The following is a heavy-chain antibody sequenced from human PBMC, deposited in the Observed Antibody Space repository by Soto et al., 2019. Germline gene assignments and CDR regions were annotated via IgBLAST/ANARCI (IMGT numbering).Heavy chain of an antibody. CDR3: ARGSGFQAGVHGY. CDR1: GFSFSSYW. Sequence: EVQLVESGGGLVQLGGSLRLSCAASGFSFSSYWMHWVRQAPGRGLMWVSRINTDGTSTSYADSVKGRFTISRDNGKNTLYLQMNSLRAEDTAVYYCARGSGFQAGVHGYWGQGILITVSS. J-gene: IGHJ4*02. CDR2: INTDGTST. D-gene: IGHD6-25*01. V-gene: IGHV3-74*01.